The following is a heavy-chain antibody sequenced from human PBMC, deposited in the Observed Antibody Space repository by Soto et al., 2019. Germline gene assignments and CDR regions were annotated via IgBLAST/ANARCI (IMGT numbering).Heavy chain of an antibody. V-gene: IGHV3-30*18. CDR2: ISDTGSSH. D-gene: IGHD2-2*01. CDR1: GFTFSSYG. J-gene: IGHJ4*02. CDR3: AKDRGGDCPDNSCYFGADY. Sequence: GGSLRLSCVGSGFTFSSYGMHWVRRAPGKGLECVAVISDTGSSHYYAASVEGRFTISRENSKNTLSLHMDRLRVEDTAVYYCAKDRGGDCPDNSCYFGADYWGQGTPVTV.